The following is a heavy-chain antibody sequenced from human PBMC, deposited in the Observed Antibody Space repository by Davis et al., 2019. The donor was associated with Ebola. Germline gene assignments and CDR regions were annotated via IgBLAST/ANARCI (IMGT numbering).Heavy chain of an antibody. D-gene: IGHD1-1*01. J-gene: IGHJ5*02. CDR2: INWNGGST. CDR3: AKSAGTPGWFGP. V-gene: IGHV3-20*04. Sequence: GESLKISCAASGFTFDDYGMSWVRQAPGKGLEWVSGINWNGGSTGYADSVKGRFTISRDNSKNTLYMEMNSLRAEDTALYYCAKSAGTPGWFGPWGQGTLVTVSS. CDR1: GFTFDDYG.